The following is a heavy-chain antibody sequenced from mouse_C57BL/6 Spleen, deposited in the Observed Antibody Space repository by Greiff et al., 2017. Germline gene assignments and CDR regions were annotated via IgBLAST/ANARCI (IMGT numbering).Heavy chain of an antibody. Sequence: LVESGAELVRPGASVTLSCKASGYTFTDYEMHWVKQTPVHGLEWIGAIDPETGGTAYNQKFKGKAILTADKSSSTAYMELRSLTSEDSAVYYCTRRDYYGSSYDWYFDVWGTGTTVTVSS. CDR2: IDPETGGT. J-gene: IGHJ1*03. D-gene: IGHD1-1*01. CDR3: TRRDYYGSSYDWYFDV. V-gene: IGHV1-15*01. CDR1: GYTFTDYE.